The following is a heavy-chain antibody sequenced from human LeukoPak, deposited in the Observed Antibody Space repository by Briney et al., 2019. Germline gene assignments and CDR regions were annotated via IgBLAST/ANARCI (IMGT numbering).Heavy chain of an antibody. CDR1: GNTFTSHY. D-gene: IGHD4-11*01. CDR2: IKPTDGRT. CDR3: ARAEKSAYTAHNWFDP. Sequence: ASVKVSCNVSGNTFTSHYMHWVRQAPGQGLEWMGIIKPTDGRTTYAQKFQGRLNMTRDNSTNKVYMELRSLSAEDTAVSYCARAEKSAYTAHNWFDPWGQGTLVTVSS. J-gene: IGHJ5*02. V-gene: IGHV1-46*01.